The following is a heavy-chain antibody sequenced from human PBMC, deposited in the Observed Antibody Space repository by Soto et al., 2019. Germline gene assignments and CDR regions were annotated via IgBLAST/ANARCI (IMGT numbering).Heavy chain of an antibody. CDR2: IWYDGSNK. CDR3: ARDPTPFGDGGWDY. D-gene: IGHD3-10*01. CDR1: GFTFSTYD. Sequence: QVQLVESGGGVVQPGRSLRLSCAASGFTFSTYDMHWVRQATGKGLEWVAVIWYDGSNKYYAESVKGRFTISRDTSKTTMYLHMNSLRAEDTAVYYCARDPTPFGDGGWDYWGQGTLVTVSS. J-gene: IGHJ4*02. V-gene: IGHV3-33*01.